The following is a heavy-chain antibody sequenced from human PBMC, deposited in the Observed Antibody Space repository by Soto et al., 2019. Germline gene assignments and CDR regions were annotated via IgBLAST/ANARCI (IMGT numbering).Heavy chain of an antibody. CDR3: ARDGDVNTGFGKDY. CDR1: GFTFSSYG. V-gene: IGHV3-33*01. J-gene: IGHJ4*02. CDR2: IWHDGGNK. Sequence: GGSLRLSCAASGFTFSSYGMHWVRQAPGKGLEWVAFIWHDGGNKFYAESVKGRFTISRDNSKNTLYLQMTSLSAEDTAMYYCARDGDVNTGFGKDYWGQGTLVTV. D-gene: IGHD3-16*01.